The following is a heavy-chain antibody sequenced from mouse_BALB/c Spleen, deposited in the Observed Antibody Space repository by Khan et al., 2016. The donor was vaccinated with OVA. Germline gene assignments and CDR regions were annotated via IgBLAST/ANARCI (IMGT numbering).Heavy chain of an antibody. CDR1: GFSLTSYG. V-gene: IGHV2-2*02. Sequence: VQLQESGPGLVQPSQSLSITCTVSGFSLTSYGVHWVRQSPGKGLEWLGVIWSGGNTDYNATFISRLCLRPDNSKSHVFFKMNSLQANDTAIFYCAINRGGYFDGWGAGTTVTVSS. CDR3: AINRGGYFDG. J-gene: IGHJ1*01. CDR2: IWSGGNT.